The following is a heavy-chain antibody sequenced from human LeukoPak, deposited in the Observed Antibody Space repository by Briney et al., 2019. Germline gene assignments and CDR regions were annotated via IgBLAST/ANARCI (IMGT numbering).Heavy chain of an antibody. CDR2: IRYDGSNK. Sequence: PGRSLRLSCAASGFTFSSYGMHWVRQAPGKGLEWVAVIRYDGSNKYYADSMKGRITISRDNSKNTLYQQMNSLRAEDTAAYYCARGGLGLYGMDVWGQGTTVTVSS. J-gene: IGHJ6*02. V-gene: IGHV3-33*01. CDR3: ARGGLGLYGMDV. CDR1: GFTFSSYG. D-gene: IGHD3-16*01.